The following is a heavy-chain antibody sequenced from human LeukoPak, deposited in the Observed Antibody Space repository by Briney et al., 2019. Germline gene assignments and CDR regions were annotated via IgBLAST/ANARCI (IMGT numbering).Heavy chain of an antibody. CDR3: ARSKYSVRSFDY. J-gene: IGHJ4*02. CDR2: ISYDGSNK. V-gene: IGHV3-30*01. D-gene: IGHD3-10*01. Sequence: PGGSLRLSCAASGFTFSSYAMHWVRQAPGKGLEWVAVISYDGSNKYYADSVKGRFTISRDNSKNTLYLQMNSLRAEDTAVYYCARSKYSVRSFDYWGQGTLVTVSS. CDR1: GFTFSSYA.